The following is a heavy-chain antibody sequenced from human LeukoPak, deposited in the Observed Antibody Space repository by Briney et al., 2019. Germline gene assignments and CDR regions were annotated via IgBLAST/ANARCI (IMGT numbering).Heavy chain of an antibody. Sequence: PGGSLRLSCAASGFTFSSYSMNWVRQAPGKGLVWVSYISSSSSTIYYADSVKGRFTISRNNVKNSLYLQMNSLRAEDTAVYYCAREEYQLRYGFDYWGQGTLVAVSS. D-gene: IGHD2-2*02. CDR2: ISSSSSTI. V-gene: IGHV3-48*01. J-gene: IGHJ4*02. CDR3: AREEYQLRYGFDY. CDR1: GFTFSSYS.